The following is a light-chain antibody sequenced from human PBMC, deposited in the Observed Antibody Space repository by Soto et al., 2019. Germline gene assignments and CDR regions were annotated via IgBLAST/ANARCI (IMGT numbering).Light chain of an antibody. V-gene: IGKV3-20*01. CDR1: QSINNN. J-gene: IGKJ3*01. CDR3: QQYGTSRVT. CDR2: SAS. Sequence: EVVLTQSPGTLSLSPGERATLSCRASQSINNNLAWYQHKSGQAPRLLIYSASSRAAGVPDRFSGSGSRTDFTLTISRLEREDFAVYYCQQYGTSRVTFGPGTKVDIK.